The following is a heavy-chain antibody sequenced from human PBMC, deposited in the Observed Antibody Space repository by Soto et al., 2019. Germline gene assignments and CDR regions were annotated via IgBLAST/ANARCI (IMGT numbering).Heavy chain of an antibody. J-gene: IGHJ3*02. CDR3: ARAYKYDSSFGAFDI. V-gene: IGHV3-7*01. Sequence: EVKLVQSGGGLVRPGGSLRLSCAASEFTFTNYWMTWVRQAPGKGLEWVANINQDGSEQYYLDSVRGRFTISRDNADNSLFLQMNSLRAEDTAIYYCARAYKYDSSFGAFDIWGQGTMVTVSS. D-gene: IGHD3-22*01. CDR2: INQDGSEQ. CDR1: EFTFTNYW.